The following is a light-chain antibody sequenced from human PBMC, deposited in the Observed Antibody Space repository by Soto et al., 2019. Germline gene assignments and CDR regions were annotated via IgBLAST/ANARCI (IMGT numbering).Light chain of an antibody. J-gene: IGKJ2*01. Sequence: IVLTQSPATLSLSPGERATLSCRASQSIGRFLAWYQQKPGQAPRLLIYEASNRATGIPARFSGSGSGTDFTLTISSLEPEDFAFYYCQHRSNWPPTFGQGTKLDIK. CDR2: EAS. CDR1: QSIGRF. CDR3: QHRSNWPPT. V-gene: IGKV3-11*01.